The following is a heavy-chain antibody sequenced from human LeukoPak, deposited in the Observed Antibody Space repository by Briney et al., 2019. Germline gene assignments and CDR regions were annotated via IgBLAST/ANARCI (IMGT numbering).Heavy chain of an antibody. Sequence: GASVKVSCKVSGYTLTELSIHWVRQAPGKGLEWMGDIDPEDGETIYAQRFQGRVTMPEDTSTDTAYMELSSLRSEDAAVYYCATVWYYYDSSGYQGYFQHWGQGTLVTVSS. CDR3: ATVWYYYDSSGYQGYFQH. J-gene: IGHJ1*01. CDR1: GYTLTELS. D-gene: IGHD3-22*01. V-gene: IGHV1-24*01. CDR2: IDPEDGET.